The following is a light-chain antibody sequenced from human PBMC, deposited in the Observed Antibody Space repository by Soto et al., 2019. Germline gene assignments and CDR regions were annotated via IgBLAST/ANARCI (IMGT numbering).Light chain of an antibody. Sequence: EIVVTQSPGILSVSPGDRATLSCRASQSVGRNLAWYQQKPGQAPTLLIYAASTRATGLPARFSGSGSGTDFTLTLSSLHSEDFAVYYCQEYSKWPLFTFGPGTRVDIK. J-gene: IGKJ3*01. CDR2: AAS. CDR3: QEYSKWPLFT. V-gene: IGKV3-15*01. CDR1: QSVGRN.